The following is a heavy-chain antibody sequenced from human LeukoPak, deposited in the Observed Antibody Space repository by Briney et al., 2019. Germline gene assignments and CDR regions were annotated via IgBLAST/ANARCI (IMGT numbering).Heavy chain of an antibody. Sequence: ASVKVSCKASGYTFTGYYMHWVRQAPGQGLGWMGRINPNSGGTNYAQKFQGRVTMTRDTSISTAYMELSRLRSDDTAGYYCARVKGRDWFDPWGQGTLVTVSS. CDR1: GYTFTGYY. V-gene: IGHV1-2*06. CDR2: INPNSGGT. J-gene: IGHJ5*02. CDR3: ARVKGRDWFDP. D-gene: IGHD2-15*01.